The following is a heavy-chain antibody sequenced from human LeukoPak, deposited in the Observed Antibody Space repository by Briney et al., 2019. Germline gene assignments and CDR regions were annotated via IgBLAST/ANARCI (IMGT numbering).Heavy chain of an antibody. Sequence: ASVKVSCKASGYTFTGYYIHWVRQAPGQGLEWMGWINPTSGGTNYAQKFQGRVTVTRDTSISTAYMELSRLRSDDTAVYYCARHVGYSNWFDPWGQGTLVTVSS. V-gene: IGHV1-2*02. CDR1: GYTFTGYY. J-gene: IGHJ5*02. D-gene: IGHD2-15*01. CDR2: INPTSGGT. CDR3: ARHVGYSNWFDP.